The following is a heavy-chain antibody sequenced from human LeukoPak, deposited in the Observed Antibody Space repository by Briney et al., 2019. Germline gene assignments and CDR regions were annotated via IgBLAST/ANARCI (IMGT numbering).Heavy chain of an antibody. Sequence: GSLRLSCAASAFTVSSTYMSWVRQLPGKGLEWIGEINHSGSTNYNPSLKSRVTISVDTSKNQFSLKLSSVTAADTAVYYCARARFGELLGRFDPWGQGTLVTVSS. CDR1: AFTVSSTY. D-gene: IGHD3-10*01. J-gene: IGHJ5*02. V-gene: IGHV4-34*01. CDR2: INHSGST. CDR3: ARARFGELLGRFDP.